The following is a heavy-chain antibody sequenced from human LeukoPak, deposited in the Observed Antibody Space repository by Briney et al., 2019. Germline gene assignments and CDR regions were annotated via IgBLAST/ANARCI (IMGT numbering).Heavy chain of an antibody. CDR1: GGSISSYY. D-gene: IGHD6-13*01. CDR2: IYYSGST. V-gene: IGHV4-59*01. CDR3: ARQRAGAAGTINWFDP. Sequence: SETLSLTCTVSGGSISSYYWSWIRQPPGKGLEWIGYIYYSGSTNYNPSLKSRVTISVDTSKNQFSLKLSSVTAADTAVYYCARQRAGAAGTINWFDPWGQGTLVTVSS. J-gene: IGHJ5*02.